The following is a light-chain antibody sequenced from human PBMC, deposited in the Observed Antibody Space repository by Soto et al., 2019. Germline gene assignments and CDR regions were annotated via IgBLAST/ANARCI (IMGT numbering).Light chain of an antibody. CDR2: KAS. J-gene: IGKJ1*01. V-gene: IGKV1-5*03. CDR1: QSISSW. CDR3: QQYNSYSPWT. Sequence: DIHMTQSPSTLSASVGYRVSITWVASQSISSWLAWYQQKPGKAPRLLIYKASSLESGVPSRFSGSGSGTEFTLTISSLQPDDFATYYCQQYNSYSPWTFGQGTKVDIK.